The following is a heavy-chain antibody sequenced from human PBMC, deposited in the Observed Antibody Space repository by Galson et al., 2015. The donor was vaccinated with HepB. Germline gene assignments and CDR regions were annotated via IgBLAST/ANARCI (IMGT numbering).Heavy chain of an antibody. D-gene: IGHD6-6*01. Sequence: PALVKPTQTLTLTCTFSGFSLSTSGMRVSWIRQPPGKALEWLARIDWDDDKFYSTSLKTRLTISKDTSKNQVVLTMTNMDPVDTATYYCARRSGEQLDAFDIWGQGTMVTVSS. J-gene: IGHJ3*02. CDR2: IDWDDDK. V-gene: IGHV2-70*04. CDR3: ARRSGEQLDAFDI. CDR1: GFSLSTSGMR.